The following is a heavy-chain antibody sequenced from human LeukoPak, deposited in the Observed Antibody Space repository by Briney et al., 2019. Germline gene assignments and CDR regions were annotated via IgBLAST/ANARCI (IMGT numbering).Heavy chain of an antibody. CDR1: GYTLTELS. J-gene: IGHJ4*02. D-gene: IGHD1-20*01. CDR2: FDPEDGET. CDR3: ATDPYNWKTKGNY. V-gene: IGHV1-24*01. Sequence: ASVKVSCKVSGYTLTELSMHWVRQAPGKGLEWMGGFDPEDGETIYAQKFQGRVTMTEDTSTDTAYMELSSLRSVDAAVYYCATDPYNWKTKGNYWGQGTLVTVSS.